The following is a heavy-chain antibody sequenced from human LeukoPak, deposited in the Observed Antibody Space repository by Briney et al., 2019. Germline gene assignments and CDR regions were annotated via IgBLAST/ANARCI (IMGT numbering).Heavy chain of an antibody. D-gene: IGHD5-24*01. CDR3: ARRRDGYNEDFFDY. J-gene: IGHJ4*02. CDR2: IYYSGST. Sequence: SETLSLTCTVSGGSISSYYWSWIRQPPGKGLEWIGDIYYSGSTNYNPSLKSRVTISVDTSRNQFSLKLSSVTAADTAVYYCARRRDGYNEDFFDYWGQGTLVTVSS. CDR1: GGSISSYY. V-gene: IGHV4-59*08.